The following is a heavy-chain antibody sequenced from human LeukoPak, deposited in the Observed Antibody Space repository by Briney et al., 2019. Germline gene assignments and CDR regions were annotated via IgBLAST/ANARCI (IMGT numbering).Heavy chain of an antibody. V-gene: IGHV4-59*12. Sequence: KPSETLSLTCAVSGGSLTGYFWTWIRQPPGKGLEWIGHFYYSGSTYYNPSLKSRVTMSVDTSKNQFSLKLSSATAADTAVYYCAREGPWGGYDILTGYYDYYYYGMDVWGQGTTVTVSS. CDR2: FYYSGST. CDR1: GGSLTGYF. CDR3: AREGPWGGYDILTGYYDYYYYGMDV. J-gene: IGHJ6*02. D-gene: IGHD3-9*01.